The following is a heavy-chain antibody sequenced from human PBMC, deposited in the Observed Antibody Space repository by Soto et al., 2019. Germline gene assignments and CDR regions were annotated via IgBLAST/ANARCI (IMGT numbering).Heavy chain of an antibody. J-gene: IGHJ3*02. CDR2: IYYSGST. CDR3: ARVGLGGRWLQFGGAFDI. V-gene: IGHV4-31*03. Sequence: SETLSLTCTVSGGSISSCGYYWSLIRQHPGKGLEWIGYIYYSGSTYYNPSLKSRVTISVDTSKNQFSLKLSSVTAADTAVYYCARVGLGGRWLQFGGAFDIWGQGTMVTV. D-gene: IGHD5-12*01. CDR1: GGSISSCGYY.